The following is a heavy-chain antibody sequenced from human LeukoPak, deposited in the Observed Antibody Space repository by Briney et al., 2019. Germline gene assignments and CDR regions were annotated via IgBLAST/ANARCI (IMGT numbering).Heavy chain of an antibody. V-gene: IGHV3-48*01. Sequence: GGSLRLSCAASGFTFSSYSMNWVRQAPGKGLEWVSYISSSSSTIYYADSVKGRFTISRDNSKNTLYLQMNSLRAEDTAVYYCARDPQTWIQLGFFDYWGQGTLVTVSS. CDR1: GFTFSSYS. D-gene: IGHD5-18*01. CDR3: ARDPQTWIQLGFFDY. CDR2: ISSSSSTI. J-gene: IGHJ4*02.